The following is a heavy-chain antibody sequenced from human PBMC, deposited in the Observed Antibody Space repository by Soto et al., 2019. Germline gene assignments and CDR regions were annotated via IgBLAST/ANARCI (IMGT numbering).Heavy chain of an antibody. J-gene: IGHJ6*03. D-gene: IGHD4-17*01. CDR2: IYYSGST. CDR1: GGSISSYY. V-gene: IGHV4-59*01. CDR3: ARAYGDYYYYYMDV. Sequence: SETLSLTCTVSGGSISSYYWSWIRQPPGKGLEWIGYIYYSGSTNYNPSLKSRVTISVDTSKNQFSLKLSSVTAADTAVYYCARAYGDYYYYYMDVWGKGTTVTVSS.